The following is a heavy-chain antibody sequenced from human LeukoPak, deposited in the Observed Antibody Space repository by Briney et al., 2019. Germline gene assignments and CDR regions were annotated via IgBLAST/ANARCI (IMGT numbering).Heavy chain of an antibody. Sequence: SVKVSCKASGGTLISYAISGVRQTPGQGREWMGMIIPIFGTANYAQKFQGRVTITTDESTSTAYMELSRLRSEDTAVYYCARDEPLTVLTFDYWGQGTLVTVSS. CDR1: GGTLISYA. D-gene: IGHD3-22*01. CDR3: ARDEPLTVLTFDY. J-gene: IGHJ4*02. CDR2: IIPIFGTA. V-gene: IGHV1-69*05.